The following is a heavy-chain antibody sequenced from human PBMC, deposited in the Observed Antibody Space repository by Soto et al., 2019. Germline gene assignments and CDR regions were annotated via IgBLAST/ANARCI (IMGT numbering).Heavy chain of an antibody. CDR1: GYTFNAYY. Sequence: QVQLVQSGAEVKNPGASVTVSCTASGYTFNAYYMHWLRQAPGQGLAWMGWINPNSVGTNYAQKFQGRVTMTRDRSITTDYMELSGLTSDDTAVYYCARGPSGSLYHPFDYWGQGTLVTVSS. D-gene: IGHD1-26*01. CDR2: INPNSVGT. CDR3: ARGPSGSLYHPFDY. J-gene: IGHJ4*02. V-gene: IGHV1-2*02.